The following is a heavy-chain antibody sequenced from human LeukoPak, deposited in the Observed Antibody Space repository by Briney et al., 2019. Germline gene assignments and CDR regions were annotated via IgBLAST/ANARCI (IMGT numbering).Heavy chain of an antibody. CDR1: GGSFSGYY. Sequence: SETLSLTCAVYGGSFSGYYWSWISQPPGKGLEWIGEINHSGSTNYNPSLKSRVTISVDTSKNQFSLKLSSVTAADTAVYYCARGRGGSGSYFRYYYYGMDVWGQGTTVTVSS. D-gene: IGHD3-10*01. J-gene: IGHJ6*02. V-gene: IGHV4-34*01. CDR3: ARGRGGSGSYFRYYYYGMDV. CDR2: INHSGST.